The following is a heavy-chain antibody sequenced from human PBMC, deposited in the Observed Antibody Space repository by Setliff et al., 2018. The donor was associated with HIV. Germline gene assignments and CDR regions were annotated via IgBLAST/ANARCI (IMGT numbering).Heavy chain of an antibody. CDR1: DGYISDGDYY. Sequence: PSETLSLTCTVSDGYISDGDYYWTWIRQPPVEGLESIGHSYYSGSAHYNASLKSRVTMSVDMSNNQFSLKLRSVTAADTAVYYCARWTYYNAAGSYRGKFDYWGQGTLVTVSS. V-gene: IGHV4-30-4*08. CDR3: ARWTYYNAAGSYRGKFDY. CDR2: SYYSGSA. J-gene: IGHJ4*02. D-gene: IGHD3-10*01.